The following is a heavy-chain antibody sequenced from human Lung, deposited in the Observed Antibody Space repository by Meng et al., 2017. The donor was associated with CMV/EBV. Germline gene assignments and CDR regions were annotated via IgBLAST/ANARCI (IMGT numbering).Heavy chain of an antibody. J-gene: IGHJ6*02. Sequence: GESLKISCKGSGYSFTSYWVGWVRQMPGKGLEWMGIIYPGDSDTRYSPSFQGQVTISADKSISTAYLQWSSLKASDTAMYYCARLSYYDFWSGYYPYYYGMDVWXQGTXVTVSS. CDR2: IYPGDSDT. V-gene: IGHV5-51*01. CDR3: ARLSYYDFWSGYYPYYYGMDV. CDR1: GYSFTSYW. D-gene: IGHD3-3*01.